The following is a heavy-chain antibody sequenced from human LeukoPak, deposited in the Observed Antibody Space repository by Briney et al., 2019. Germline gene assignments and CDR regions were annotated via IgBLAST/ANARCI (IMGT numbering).Heavy chain of an antibody. CDR2: IGSSGKPT. J-gene: IGHJ5*02. CDR3: ARAGSITMVRGEDWFDP. V-gene: IGHV3-48*03. CDR1: GFTFSSYE. D-gene: IGHD3-10*01. Sequence: AGGSLRLSCAASGFTFSSYEMNWVRQAPGKGLEWVSYIGSSGKPTIYADSVKGRFTISRDNSKNTLYLQMNSLRAEDTAVYYCARAGSITMVRGEDWFDPWGQGTLVTVSS.